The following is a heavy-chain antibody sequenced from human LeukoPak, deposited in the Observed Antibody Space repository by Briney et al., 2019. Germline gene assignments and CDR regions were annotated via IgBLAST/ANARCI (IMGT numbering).Heavy chain of an antibody. D-gene: IGHD6-19*01. J-gene: IGHJ6*02. CDR3: ARHIMSSSGWYGEDYYGMDV. Sequence: SETLSLTCTVSGGSISSYYWSWIRQPPGKGLEWIGYIYYSGSTNYNPSLKSRVTISVDTSKNQFSLKLSSVTAADTAVYYCARHIMSSSGWYGEDYYGMDVWGQGTTVTVSS. V-gene: IGHV4-59*08. CDR1: GGSISSYY. CDR2: IYYSGST.